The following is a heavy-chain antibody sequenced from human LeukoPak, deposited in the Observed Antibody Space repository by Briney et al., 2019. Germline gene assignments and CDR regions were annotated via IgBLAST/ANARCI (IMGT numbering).Heavy chain of an antibody. D-gene: IGHD6-19*01. V-gene: IGHV4-34*01. CDR3: ARELHSSGWKFSSRDFDY. CDR1: GGSFSGYY. Sequence: SETLSLTCAVYGGSFSGYYWSWIRQPPGKGLEWIGEINHSGSTNYNPSLKSRVTISVDTSKNQFSLKLSSVTAADTAVYYCARELHSSGWKFSSRDFDYWGQGTLVTVSS. CDR2: INHSGST. J-gene: IGHJ4*02.